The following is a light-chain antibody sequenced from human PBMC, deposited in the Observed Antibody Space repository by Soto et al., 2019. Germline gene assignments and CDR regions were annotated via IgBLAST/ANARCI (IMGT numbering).Light chain of an antibody. CDR1: QSVSSN. V-gene: IGKV3-15*01. Sequence: EIVMTQSPATRSVSPVYVSSLSFMPSQSVSSNLAWHQQKPGQAPRILMYDASTRATGISARFSGSGSGTEFTLTISSLQSEDFAVYYCQQYNNWPITFGQGTRLEIK. J-gene: IGKJ5*01. CDR2: DAS. CDR3: QQYNNWPIT.